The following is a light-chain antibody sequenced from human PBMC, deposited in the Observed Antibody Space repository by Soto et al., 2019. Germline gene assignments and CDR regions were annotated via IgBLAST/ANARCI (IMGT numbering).Light chain of an antibody. CDR3: QQYNNWPWT. J-gene: IGKJ1*01. Sequence: EFVLTQSPGTLSLSPGERATLSCRASQTVRNIYLAWYQQKPGQAPRLLIYDASSRATGIPDRFSGSGSGTDFTLTISSLQSEDFAVYCCQQYNNWPWTFGQGTKVDIK. CDR2: DAS. V-gene: IGKV3D-20*02. CDR1: QTVRNIY.